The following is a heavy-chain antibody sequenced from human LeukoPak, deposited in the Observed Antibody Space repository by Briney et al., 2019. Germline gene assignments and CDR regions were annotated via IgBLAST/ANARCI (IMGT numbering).Heavy chain of an antibody. CDR1: GYTFTGYY. J-gene: IGHJ4*02. CDR2: INPNSGGT. CDR3: ARDHSGSYFDY. D-gene: IGHD1-26*01. Sequence: AASVKVSCKASGYTFTGYYMHWVRQAPGQGLEWMGWINPNSGGTNYAQKFQGKVTMTRDTSISTAYMELSRLRSDDTAVYYCARDHSGSYFDYWGQGTLVTVSS. V-gene: IGHV1-2*02.